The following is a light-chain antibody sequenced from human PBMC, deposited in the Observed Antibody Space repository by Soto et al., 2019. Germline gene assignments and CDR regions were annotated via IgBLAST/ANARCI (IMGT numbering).Light chain of an antibody. J-gene: IGLJ2*01. CDR2: GVT. Sequence: QSALTQPASVSGSPGQSITISCTGTCSDVGGYNYVSWYQQHPGKAPKLMIYGVTNRPSGVSNRFSGSKSGNTASLTISGLQAEDEAEYYCSSYTSSTTLSVVFGGGTKLTVL. V-gene: IGLV2-14*01. CDR1: CSDVGGYNY. CDR3: SSYTSSTTLSVV.